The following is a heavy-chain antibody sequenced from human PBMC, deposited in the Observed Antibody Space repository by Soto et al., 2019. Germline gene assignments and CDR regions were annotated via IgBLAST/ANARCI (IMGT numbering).Heavy chain of an antibody. CDR2: IYYSGST. CDR3: ARAADCSGGSCYWGSYYYYYYYLDV. D-gene: IGHD2-15*01. J-gene: IGHJ6*03. V-gene: IGHV4-59*01. Sequence: SETLSLTCTVSGGSISSYYWSWIRQPPGKGLEWIGYIYYSGSTNYNPSLKSRVTISVDTSKNQFSLKLSSVTAADTAVYYCARAADCSGGSCYWGSYYYYYYYLDVSGKGTSVTVSS. CDR1: GGSISSYY.